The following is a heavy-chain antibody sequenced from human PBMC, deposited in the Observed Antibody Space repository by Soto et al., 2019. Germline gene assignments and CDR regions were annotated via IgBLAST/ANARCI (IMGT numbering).Heavy chain of an antibody. Sequence: SQTLSLTCVISGDSVSSNSAAWNWIRQSPSRGLEWLGRTYYRSKWYNDYAVSVKSRITITPDTSKNQFSLQLNSVTPEDTAVYYCARDRWYSSRSLYYYGMDVWGQGTTVTVSS. CDR2: TYYRSKWYN. V-gene: IGHV6-1*01. CDR3: ARDRWYSSRSLYYYGMDV. J-gene: IGHJ6*02. D-gene: IGHD6-13*01. CDR1: GDSVSSNSAA.